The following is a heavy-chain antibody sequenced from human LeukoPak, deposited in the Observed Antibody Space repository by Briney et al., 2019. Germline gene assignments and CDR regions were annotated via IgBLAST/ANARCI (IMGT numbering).Heavy chain of an antibody. Sequence: AESLKISCKASGYSFTNSCIGWWLQMPPKSREWMGSIFPRDFNTRYNPSFQGQVTISADKSITTSYLQLSSLRASDTAMYYCARGMPAAAVSKFDYWGQGRIVTVCS. CDR2: IFPRDFNT. J-gene: IGHJ4*02. V-gene: IGHV5-51*01. D-gene: IGHD6-13*01. CDR3: ARGMPAAAVSKFDY. CDR1: GYSFTNSC.